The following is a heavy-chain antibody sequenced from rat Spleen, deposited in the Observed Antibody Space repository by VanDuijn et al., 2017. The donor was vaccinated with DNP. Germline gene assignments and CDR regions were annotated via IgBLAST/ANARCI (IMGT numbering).Heavy chain of an antibody. CDR3: TTDFERGY. D-gene: IGHD1-11*01. V-gene: IGHV5-58*01. CDR2: INTDGDTT. Sequence: EVQLVETGGGLVQPGRSLKLSCVASGFTFSGYWMYWIRQAPGKRLEWVASINTDGDTTYYPDSVKGRFTVSRDNAENTVCLQMNSLRSEDTATYYCTTDFERGYWGQGVMVTVSS. J-gene: IGHJ2*01. CDR1: GFTFSGYW.